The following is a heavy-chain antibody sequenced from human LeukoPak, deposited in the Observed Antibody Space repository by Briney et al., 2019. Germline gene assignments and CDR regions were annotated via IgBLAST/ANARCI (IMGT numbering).Heavy chain of an antibody. Sequence: SETLSLTCAVYGGSFSGYYWSWIRQPPGKGLEWIGEINHSGSTNYNPSLKSRVTISVDTSKNQFSLKLSSVTAADTAVYYCAFRSVGTNGSGSYYFRCRGGTIDYLGQGTLVTGSS. V-gene: IGHV4-34*01. CDR2: INHSGST. J-gene: IGHJ4*02. CDR1: GGSFSGYY. D-gene: IGHD3-10*01. CDR3: AFRSVGTNGSGSYYFRCRGGTIDY.